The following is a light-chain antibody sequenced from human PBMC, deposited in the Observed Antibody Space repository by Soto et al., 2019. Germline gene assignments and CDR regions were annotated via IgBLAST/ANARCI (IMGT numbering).Light chain of an antibody. J-gene: IGKJ4*01. V-gene: IGKV1-8*01. CDR3: QQYYGYPRT. CDR2: AAS. Sequence: AIRMTQSPSSFSASTGDRVTITCRASQGVSSYLAWYQQKPGKAPKLLISAASTLQSGVPSRFSGSGSGTDCTLTISCLQSEDFATYYCQQYYGYPRTFGGGTKVEIK. CDR1: QGVSSY.